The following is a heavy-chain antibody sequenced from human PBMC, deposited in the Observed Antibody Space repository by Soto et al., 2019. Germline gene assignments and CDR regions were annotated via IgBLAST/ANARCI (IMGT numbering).Heavy chain of an antibody. D-gene: IGHD2-15*01. V-gene: IGHV3-7*01. CDR1: GFTFSRYW. J-gene: IGHJ6*03. CDR3: VGDFHVFSATTGQYYYYMDV. Sequence: GGSLRLSCAASGFTFSRYWVSWVRRAPGKGLEWVANIKQDGSEIHYVDSVKGRFTISRDNAKNSLYLQMNSLRVEDTTVYYCVGDFHVFSATTGQYYYYMDVWGKGTTVTVSS. CDR2: IKQDGSEI.